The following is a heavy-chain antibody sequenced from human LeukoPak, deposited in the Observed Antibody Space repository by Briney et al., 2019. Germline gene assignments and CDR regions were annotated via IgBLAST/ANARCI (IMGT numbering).Heavy chain of an antibody. CDR3: ARDPTENSSGWYFDY. J-gene: IGHJ4*02. D-gene: IGHD6-19*01. CDR2: INPNSGGT. CDR1: GYTFTGYY. V-gene: IGHV1-2*02. Sequence: ASVKVSCKASGYTFTGYYMHWVRQAPGQGLEWMGWINPNSGGTNYAQKFQGRVTMTRDTSISTAYMELSRLISDDTAVYYCARDPTENSSGWYFDYWGQGTLVTVSS.